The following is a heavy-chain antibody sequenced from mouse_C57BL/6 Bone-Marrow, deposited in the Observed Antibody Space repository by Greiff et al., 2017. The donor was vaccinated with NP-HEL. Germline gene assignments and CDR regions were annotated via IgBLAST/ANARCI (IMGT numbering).Heavy chain of an antibody. J-gene: IGHJ2*01. CDR3: SIYYYGSYYFDY. CDR2: IYPGDGDT. Sequence: VKLQQSGPELVKPGASVKISCKASGYAFSSSWMNWVKQRPGKGLEWIGRIYPGDGDTNYNGKFKGKATLTADKSSSTAYMQLSSLTSEDSAVYFCSIYYYGSYYFDYWGQGTTLTVAS. D-gene: IGHD1-1*01. V-gene: IGHV1-82*01. CDR1: GYAFSSSW.